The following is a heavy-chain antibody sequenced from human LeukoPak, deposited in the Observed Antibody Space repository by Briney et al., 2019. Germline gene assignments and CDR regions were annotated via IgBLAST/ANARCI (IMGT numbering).Heavy chain of an antibody. J-gene: IGHJ5*02. CDR2: INPRGTAT. V-gene: IGHV1-46*01. CDR3: ARDTTEGDYALWCDP. D-gene: IGHD4-17*01. Sequence: ASVNVSCKASGYSFTRHYMHWVRQAPGQGLEWMGLINPRGTATRYSESFQGRLNLTRDLSTSTDSMELSSLSCDHTAVYFCARDTTEGDYALWCDPWGQGTLVTVAS. CDR1: GYSFTRHY.